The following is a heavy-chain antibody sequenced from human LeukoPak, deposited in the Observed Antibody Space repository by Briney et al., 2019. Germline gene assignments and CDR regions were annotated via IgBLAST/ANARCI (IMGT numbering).Heavy chain of an antibody. J-gene: IGHJ4*02. Sequence: GGSLRLSCAASGLTFSTYYMNWVRQAPGKGLELVSFITGSSSYIYYTDSVRGRFTISRDNAKNSLFLQMNSLRDEDTAVYYCASGFSSSPYFDYWGQGTLVTVSS. D-gene: IGHD6-6*01. CDR3: ASGFSSSPYFDY. CDR2: ITGSSSYI. V-gene: IGHV3-21*01. CDR1: GLTFSTYY.